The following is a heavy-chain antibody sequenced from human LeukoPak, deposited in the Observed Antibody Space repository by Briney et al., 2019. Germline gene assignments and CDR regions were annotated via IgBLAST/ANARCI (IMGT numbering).Heavy chain of an antibody. J-gene: IGHJ4*02. CDR2: INAGNDKT. V-gene: IGHV1-3*01. CDR3: ARGYYDLLTGHVVTYYFDY. D-gene: IGHD3-9*01. CDR1: GYTFTNYA. Sequence: ASVKVSCKASGYTFTNYAVHWVRQAPGQRLEWMGWINAGNDKTNYSQRFQGRVTLTRDTSASTVYMELRSLRSEDTAVYYCARGYYDLLTGHVVTYYFDYWGQGTLVTVSS.